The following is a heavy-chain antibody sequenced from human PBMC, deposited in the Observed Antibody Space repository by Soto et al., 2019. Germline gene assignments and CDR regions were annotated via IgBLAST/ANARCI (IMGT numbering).Heavy chain of an antibody. V-gene: IGHV3-15*07. CDR2: IKTSAGGGAT. CDR1: GFSFNEAW. J-gene: IGHJ6*02. Sequence: EVQLVESAGGLVKPGGSLRLSCVASGFSFNEAWMNWVRQAPGEGLEWVGRIKTSAGGGATDYAAPVQGRFTIPRDDSKNALYLHMNSLRTEDTAIYYCTTGSVEGIWGQGTTVTVSS. D-gene: IGHD2-15*01. CDR3: TTGSVEGI.